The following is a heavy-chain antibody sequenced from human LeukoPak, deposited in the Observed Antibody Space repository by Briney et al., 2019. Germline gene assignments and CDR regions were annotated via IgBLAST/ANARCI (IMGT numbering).Heavy chain of an antibody. CDR1: GGTFSSYA. J-gene: IGHJ4*02. CDR2: IIPILGIA. CDR3: ARGGASTPHYFDY. V-gene: IGHV1-69*04. Sequence: SVKVSCKASGGTFSSYAISWVRQAPGQGLEWMGRIIPILGIANYAQKSQGRVTITADKSTSTAYMELSSLRSEDTAVYYCARGGASTPHYFDYWGQGTLVTVSS. D-gene: IGHD3-16*01.